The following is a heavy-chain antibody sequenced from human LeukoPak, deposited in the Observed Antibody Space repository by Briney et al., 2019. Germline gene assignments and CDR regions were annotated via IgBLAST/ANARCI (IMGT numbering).Heavy chain of an antibody. J-gene: IGHJ4*02. CDR1: GFTFDDYA. V-gene: IGHV3-43*02. CDR3: AKDWDGPFDY. Sequence: QPGGSLRLSCAASGFTFDDYAMHWVRQAPGKGLEWVPLISGDGGRTYYADSVKGRFTISRDNSKNSLYLQMNSLRTEDTALYYCAKDWDGPFDYWGQGTLVTVSS. D-gene: IGHD1-26*01. CDR2: ISGDGGRT.